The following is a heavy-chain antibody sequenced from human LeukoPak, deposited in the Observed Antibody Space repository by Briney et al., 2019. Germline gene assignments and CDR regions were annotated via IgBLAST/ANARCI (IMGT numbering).Heavy chain of an antibody. Sequence: SETLSLTCTVSGGSISSYYWSWIRQPPGKGLEWIGYIYYSGSTNYNPSLKSRVTISVDTSKNQFSLKLSSVTAADTAVYYCAGQNVLLWFGESHNWFDPWGQGTLVTVSS. V-gene: IGHV4-59*08. CDR1: GGSISSYY. CDR2: IYYSGST. CDR3: AGQNVLLWFGESHNWFDP. D-gene: IGHD3-10*01. J-gene: IGHJ5*02.